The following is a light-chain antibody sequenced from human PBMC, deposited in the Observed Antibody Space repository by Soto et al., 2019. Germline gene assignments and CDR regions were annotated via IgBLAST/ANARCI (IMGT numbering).Light chain of an antibody. CDR1: QSVSSD. CDR2: DAS. Sequence: EIVLTPFSGPLSYSPESGATTSCWASQSVSSDFLAWYQQKPGQAPRLLIYDASTRAPGIPARFSGRGSGADFTLTISSLEPEDFAVYYCQQRRDSLKFAQGTLLEIK. J-gene: IGKJ5*01. CDR3: QQRRDSLK. V-gene: IGKV3-11*01.